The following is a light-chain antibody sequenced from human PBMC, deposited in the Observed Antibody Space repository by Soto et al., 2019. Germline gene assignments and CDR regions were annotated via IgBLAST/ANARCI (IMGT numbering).Light chain of an antibody. Sequence: NFMLTQPHSVSDSPGKTVTISCNRSSGSIASNYVQWYQQRPGSAPTTVIYEDDQRPSGVPDRFSGFIDKSSNSASLTISGLKTEDEADYHCHSYVTSDRRVVFGGGTKLTVL. J-gene: IGLJ3*02. CDR3: HSYVTSDRRVV. CDR2: EDD. CDR1: SGSIASNY. V-gene: IGLV6-57*04.